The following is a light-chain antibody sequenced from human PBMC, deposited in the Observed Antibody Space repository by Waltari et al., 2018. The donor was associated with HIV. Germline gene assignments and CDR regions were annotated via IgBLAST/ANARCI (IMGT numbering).Light chain of an antibody. V-gene: IGKV2-28*01. CDR1: QSLLHSNGYNY. CDR3: MQARETPQT. CDR2: VAS. Sequence: VMTQSPLSLPVTPGEPPSISCRSSQSLLHSNGYNYLDWYVQKPGQSPQLLIYVASNRASGVPDRFSGSGSDTDFTLKISRVEADDVGVYYCMQARETPQTFGPGTRVEIK. J-gene: IGKJ3*01.